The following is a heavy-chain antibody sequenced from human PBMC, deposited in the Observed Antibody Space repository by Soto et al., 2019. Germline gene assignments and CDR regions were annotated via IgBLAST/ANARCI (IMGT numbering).Heavy chain of an antibody. J-gene: IGHJ4*02. V-gene: IGHV3-23*01. CDR2: FSGRSGDT. Sequence: GGSLRLSCVASGFSISTHALTWVRQAPGKGLEWVSSFSGRSGDTYYAASVKGRFTISGDSSKNTVILQMNNLRADDTALYYCARDSSAWPNYFDSWGQGIQVTVSS. CDR1: GFSISTHA. CDR3: ARDSSAWPNYFDS. D-gene: IGHD6-19*01.